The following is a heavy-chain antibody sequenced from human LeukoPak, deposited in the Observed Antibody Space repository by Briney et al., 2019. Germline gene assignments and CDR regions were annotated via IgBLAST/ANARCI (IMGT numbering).Heavy chain of an antibody. CDR3: ARTILNRITMVRGVSDY. V-gene: IGHV4-30-4*01. CDR1: GGSISSGDYY. Sequence: SETLSLTCTVSGGSISSGDYYWSWIRQPPGKGLEWIGYIYYSGSTYYNPSLKSRVTISVDTSKNQFSLKLSSVTAADTAVYYCARTILNRITMVRGVSDYWGQGTLVTVSS. D-gene: IGHD3-10*01. J-gene: IGHJ4*02. CDR2: IYYSGST.